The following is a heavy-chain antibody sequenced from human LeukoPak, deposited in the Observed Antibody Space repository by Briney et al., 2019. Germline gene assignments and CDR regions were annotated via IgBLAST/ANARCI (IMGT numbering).Heavy chain of an antibody. CDR2: ISSSSSTI. V-gene: IGHV3-48*02. J-gene: IGHJ4*02. CDR3: ASLQASDY. Sequence: GGSLRLSCAASGFTFNRYNMNWVRQAPGKGLEWVSYISSSSSTIYYADSVKGRFTISRDNAKNSLYLQMNSLRDEDTAVYYCASLQASDYWGQGTLVTVSS. CDR1: GFTFNRYN.